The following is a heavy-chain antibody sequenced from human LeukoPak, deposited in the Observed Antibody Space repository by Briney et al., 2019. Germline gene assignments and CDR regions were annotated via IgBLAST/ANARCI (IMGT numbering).Heavy chain of an antibody. Sequence: SQTLSLTCAISGDSISNNNAAWNWIRQSPSRGLEWLGRTYYKSNWYNDYAVSVKSRITIKSDTSKNQFSLQLNSVTAADTAVYYCARGLMYYDSSGYYYSIGSSDWFDPWGQGTLVTVSS. CDR3: ARGLMYYDSSGYYYSIGSSDWFDP. D-gene: IGHD3-22*01. V-gene: IGHV6-1*01. J-gene: IGHJ5*02. CDR1: GDSISNNNAA. CDR2: TYYKSNWYN.